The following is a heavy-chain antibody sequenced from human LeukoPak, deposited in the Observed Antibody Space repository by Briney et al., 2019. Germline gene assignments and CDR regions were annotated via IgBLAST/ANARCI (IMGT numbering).Heavy chain of an antibody. CDR3: ATYINWVAGDV. D-gene: IGHD1-1*01. J-gene: IGHJ6*02. CDR1: GFTFGSHA. V-gene: IGHV3-7*01. CDR2: INHEGGDI. Sequence: GGSLRLSCEASGFTFGSHAMYWVRQAPGKGLEWVANINHEGGDIHYVDSVKGRFTISRDNAKDSLYLQMNSLRAEDTAVYYCATYINWVAGDVWGQGTTVTVSS.